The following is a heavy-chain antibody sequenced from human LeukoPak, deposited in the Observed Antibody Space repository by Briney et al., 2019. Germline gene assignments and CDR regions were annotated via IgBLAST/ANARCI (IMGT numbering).Heavy chain of an antibody. CDR1: GFTFDDYG. CDR2: INWNGGST. V-gene: IGHV3-20*01. CDR3: ARGRGSSWYLRGYYYYYGMDV. D-gene: IGHD6-13*01. J-gene: IGHJ6*02. Sequence: PGGSLRLSCAASGFTFDDYGMSWVHQAPGKGLEWVSGINWNGGSTGYADSVKGRFTISRDNAKNSLYLQMDSLRAEDTALYHCARGRGSSWYLRGYYYYYGMDVWGQGTTVTVSS.